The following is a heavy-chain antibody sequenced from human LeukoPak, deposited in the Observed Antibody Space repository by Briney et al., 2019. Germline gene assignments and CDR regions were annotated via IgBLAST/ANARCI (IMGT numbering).Heavy chain of an antibody. CDR1: GFTFSSYA. D-gene: IGHD3-9*01. V-gene: IGHV3-23*01. CDR2: ISGGGGST. Sequence: GGSLRLSCAASGFTFSSYAMSWVRQSPGKGLEWVSAISGGGGSTYYAYYTDSVKGRFTISRDNPKNTLYLQMNSLRAEGTAVYFCVKFNDILTGYFDCWGQGTLVTVSS. J-gene: IGHJ4*02. CDR3: VKFNDILTGYFDC.